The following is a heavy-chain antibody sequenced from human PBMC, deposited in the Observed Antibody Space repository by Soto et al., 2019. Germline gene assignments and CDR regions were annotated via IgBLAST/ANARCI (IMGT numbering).Heavy chain of an antibody. D-gene: IGHD6-19*01. CDR1: GGSISSSDW. CDR3: ARDSGYNSGWPLDY. V-gene: IGHV4-4*02. Sequence: QVQLQESGPGLVKPSGTLSLTCVVSGGSISSSDWWTWVRQPPGKGLEWIGEIYHSGSTNYSPSLKSRVTISLDKSKNQFSLKLSSVTAADTAVYYCARDSGYNSGWPLDYWGQGTLVTVSS. CDR2: IYHSGST. J-gene: IGHJ4*02.